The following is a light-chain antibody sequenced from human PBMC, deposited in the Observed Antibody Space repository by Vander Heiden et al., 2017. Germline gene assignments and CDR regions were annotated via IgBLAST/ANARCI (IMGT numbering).Light chain of an antibody. CDR3: QQTDSILLFT. CDR2: TAS. Sequence: DIQMTQSPSSLSASVGDRVTITCRASQSISTYLNWYQHKPGKAPKLLIYTASSLHSGVPSRFSGSGYGTAFNLTISSRQPEDFAPYYCQQTDSILLFTFGHGTKVDVK. CDR1: QSISTY. V-gene: IGKV1-39*01. J-gene: IGKJ3*01.